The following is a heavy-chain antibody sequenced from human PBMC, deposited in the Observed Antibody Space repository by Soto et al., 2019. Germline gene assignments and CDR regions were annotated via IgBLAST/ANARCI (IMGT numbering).Heavy chain of an antibody. D-gene: IGHD2-15*01. CDR2: IYYSGST. Sequence: SETLSLTCTVSGGSISSAGNYWSWIRQHPGKGLEWIGNIYYSGSTYYNPSLKSRLTISVDTSKNQFSLKLSSVTAADTAVYFCARYCSGGTCQYAFDIWGQGTMVTVSS. J-gene: IGHJ3*02. CDR3: ARYCSGGTCQYAFDI. V-gene: IGHV4-31*03. CDR1: GGSISSAGNY.